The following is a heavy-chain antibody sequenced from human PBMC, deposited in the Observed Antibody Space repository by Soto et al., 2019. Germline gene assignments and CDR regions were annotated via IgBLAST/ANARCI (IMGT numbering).Heavy chain of an antibody. Sequence: SETLSLTCTVSGASISSSSYYWGWIRQPPGKGLECIGYLYYSGSSYYNPSLKSRVTISVDRSKNQFSLKVSSVTAADTAVYYCARGDYDVLTGYLSPGDFWGQGTLVTVS. V-gene: IGHV4-39*01. CDR2: LYYSGSS. CDR3: ARGDYDVLTGYLSPGDF. J-gene: IGHJ4*02. CDR1: GASISSSSYY. D-gene: IGHD3-9*01.